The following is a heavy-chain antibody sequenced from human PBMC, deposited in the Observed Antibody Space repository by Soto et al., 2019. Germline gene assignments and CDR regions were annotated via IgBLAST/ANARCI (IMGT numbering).Heavy chain of an antibody. J-gene: IGHJ6*02. D-gene: IGHD6-19*01. CDR2: IKQDGSEK. Sequence: PGGSLRLSCVASGFNFSSYWMSWVRQAPGKGLEWVANIKQDGSEKYYVDSVKGRFTISRDNAKNSLYLQMNSLRAEDTAVYYCARAPGYSSGWYYYYYGMDVWGQGTTVTVSS. V-gene: IGHV3-7*03. CDR3: ARAPGYSSGWYYYYYGMDV. CDR1: GFNFSSYW.